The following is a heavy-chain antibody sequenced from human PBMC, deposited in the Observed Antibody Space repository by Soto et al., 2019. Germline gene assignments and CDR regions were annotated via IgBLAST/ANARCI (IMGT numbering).Heavy chain of an antibody. D-gene: IGHD3-3*01. CDR3: AKIRREGFFFSGSPPHYYVMAF. J-gene: IGHJ6*02. CDR2: ISYDGSNK. V-gene: IGHV3-30*18. Sequence: GGSLRLSCAASGFTFSSYGMHWVRQAPGKGLEWVAVISYDGSNKYYADSVKGRFTISRDNSKNTLYLQMNSLRAEDTAVYYCAKIRREGFFFSGSPPHYYVMAFRGQRSPVIVSS. CDR1: GFTFSSYG.